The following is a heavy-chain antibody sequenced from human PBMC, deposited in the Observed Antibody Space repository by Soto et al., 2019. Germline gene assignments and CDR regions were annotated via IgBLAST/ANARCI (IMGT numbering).Heavy chain of an antibody. D-gene: IGHD2-15*01. CDR3: AREGGYCSGASCYRPPDY. V-gene: IGHV3-72*01. Sequence: EVQLVESGGGLVQPGRSLRLSCAASGFIFSDHYMDWVRQAPGKGLEWVGRTGNKPDTYITQYAASVRGRFTISRDDSKKSLYLQMDSLKTEDTAVYYCAREGGYCSGASCYRPPDYWGQGTLVTVSS. CDR1: GFIFSDHY. J-gene: IGHJ4*02. CDR2: TGNKPDTYIT.